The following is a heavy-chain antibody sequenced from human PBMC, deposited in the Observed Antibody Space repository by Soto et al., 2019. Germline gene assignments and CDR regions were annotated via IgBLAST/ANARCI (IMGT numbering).Heavy chain of an antibody. J-gene: IGHJ5*02. CDR1: GGTFSSFH. CDR3: ADGGGEYGT. D-gene: IGHD3-10*01. V-gene: IGHV1-69*01. CDR2: IAPIIGAA. Sequence: QVQLVQSGAEVKKPGSSVRVSCKASGGTFSSFHINWVRQAPGLGLEWIGGIAPIIGAAKYAQRFQDRVTISADELTSRSYLEVSSLKPADTAMYYCADGGGEYGTWGQGTLVTVSS.